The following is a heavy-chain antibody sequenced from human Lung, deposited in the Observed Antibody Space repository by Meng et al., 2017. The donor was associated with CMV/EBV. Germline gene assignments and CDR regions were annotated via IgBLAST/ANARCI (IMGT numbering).Heavy chain of an antibody. CDR1: GFTFSDYS. Sequence: GESLKISCTASGFTFSDYSTNWVRQAPGKGLEWVSSISSSDYIYYADSVRGRFTISRDNAKHSLYLQMNSLRAEDTAVYYCARGVGSYDFWSAYSYYYGLDVWGQGTTVTVSS. CDR3: ARGVGSYDFWSAYSYYYGLDV. V-gene: IGHV3-21*01. CDR2: ISSSDYI. J-gene: IGHJ6*02. D-gene: IGHD3-3*01.